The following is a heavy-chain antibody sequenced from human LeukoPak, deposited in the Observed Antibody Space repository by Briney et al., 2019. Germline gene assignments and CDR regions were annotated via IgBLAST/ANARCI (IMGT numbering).Heavy chain of an antibody. V-gene: IGHV4-59*01. J-gene: IGHJ6*03. CDR1: GGSISSYY. CDR2: IYYSGST. CDR3: ARDVGGLYSSGWYRYYYMDV. D-gene: IGHD6-19*01. Sequence: SETLSLTCTVSGGSISSYYWSWIRQPPGKGLEWVGYIYYSGSTNYNPSLKSRVTISVDTSKNQFSLKLSSVTAADTAVYYCARDVGGLYSSGWYRYYYMDVWGKGTTVTVSS.